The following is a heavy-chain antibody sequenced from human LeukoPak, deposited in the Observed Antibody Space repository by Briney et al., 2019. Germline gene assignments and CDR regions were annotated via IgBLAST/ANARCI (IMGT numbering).Heavy chain of an antibody. CDR2: ISSDGNGK. CDR1: GVTFSSYG. V-gene: IGHV3-30*03. CDR3: TTKVIRGNSGDDYDD. D-gene: IGHD5-12*01. Sequence: GSLRLSCAASGVTFSSYGMHWVRQAPGKGLEWVALISSDGNGKLYGDSVKGRFTISRDDSKSTLYLQMNSLRAEDTAVYYCTTKVIRGNSGDDYDDWGQGTLVTVSS. J-gene: IGHJ4*02.